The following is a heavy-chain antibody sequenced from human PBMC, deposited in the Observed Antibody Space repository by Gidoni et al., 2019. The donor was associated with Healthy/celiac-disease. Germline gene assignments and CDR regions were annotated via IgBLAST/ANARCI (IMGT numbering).Heavy chain of an antibody. CDR3: ARGYCSGGSCYTGWFDP. CDR1: GYTFTSSG. V-gene: IGHV1-18*01. D-gene: IGHD2-15*01. J-gene: IGHJ5*02. CDR2: ISAYNGNT. Sequence: QVQLVQSGAEVKKPGASVKVSCKASGYTFTSSGISWVRQAPGQGLEWMGWISAYNGNTNYAQKLQGRVTMTTDTSTSTAYMELRSLRSDDTAVYYCARGYCSGGSCYTGWFDPWGQGTLVTVSS.